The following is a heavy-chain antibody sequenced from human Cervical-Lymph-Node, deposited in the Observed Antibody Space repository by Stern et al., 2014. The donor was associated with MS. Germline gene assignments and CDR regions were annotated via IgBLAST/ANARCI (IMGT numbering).Heavy chain of an antibody. D-gene: IGHD2-15*01. CDR2: MSYDGSHK. J-gene: IGHJ4*02. V-gene: IGHV3-30*04. Sequence: QVQLVESGGGVVQPGRSLRLSCAASGFSFRSYGLHWVRQAPGKGLEWVARMSYDGSHKLYADSVKGRFTISRDNSKNALFLQMNSLRAEDTAVYYCARQHCSGGSCLSRLGPDCWGQGTLVTVSS. CDR3: ARQHCSGGSCLSRLGPDC. CDR1: GFSFRSYG.